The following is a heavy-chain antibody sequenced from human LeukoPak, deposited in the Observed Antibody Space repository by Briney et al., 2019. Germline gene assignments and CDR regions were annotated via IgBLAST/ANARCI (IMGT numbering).Heavy chain of an antibody. CDR3: ARVMTTHFAH. V-gene: IGHV4-59*01. Sequence: SETLSLTCTVSGGSISPYYWNWIRQPPGKGLEWIGYIYYSGSTYYNPSLKSRVTISLDTSKNQFSLKLWSVTTADTAVYYCARVMTTHFAHWGQGTLVTVSS. D-gene: IGHD4-17*01. J-gene: IGHJ5*02. CDR2: IYYSGST. CDR1: GGSISPYY.